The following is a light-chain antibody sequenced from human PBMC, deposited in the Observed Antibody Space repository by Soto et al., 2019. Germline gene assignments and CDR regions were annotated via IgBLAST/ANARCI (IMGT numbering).Light chain of an antibody. CDR2: GAS. CDR1: QSVSQS. CDR3: QQYDKWPPWT. V-gene: IGKV3-15*01. J-gene: IGKJ1*01. Sequence: EIVMTQSPATLSVSPVERATLSCKASQSVSQSLAWYQQKPGQAPRLLIYGASTRATGIPARFSGSGSGTDFTFTISNLQSEDIAVYYCQQYDKWPPWTFGQGTKVDIK.